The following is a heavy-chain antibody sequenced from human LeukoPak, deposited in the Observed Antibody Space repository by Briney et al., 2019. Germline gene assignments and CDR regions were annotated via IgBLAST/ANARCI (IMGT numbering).Heavy chain of an antibody. D-gene: IGHD4/OR15-4a*01. CDR1: GGSISHYY. CDR3: AREDPQTKVPEGMDV. Sequence: PSETLSFTCTVSGGSISHYYWSWIRQPPGKGLEWIGYIYYSGTTNYNPSLKSRVTISVDTSKNQFSLKLSSVTAADTAVYYCAREDPQTKVPEGMDVWGQGTTVTVSS. CDR2: IYYSGTT. V-gene: IGHV4-59*01. J-gene: IGHJ6*02.